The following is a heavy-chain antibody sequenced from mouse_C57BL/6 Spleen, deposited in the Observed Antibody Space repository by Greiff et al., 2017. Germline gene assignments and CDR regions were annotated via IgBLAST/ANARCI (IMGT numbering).Heavy chain of an antibody. V-gene: IGHV1-4*01. Sequence: VQLQQSGAELARPGASVKMSCKASGYTFTSYTMHWVKQRPGQGLEWIGYINPSSGYTKYNQKFKDKATLTADKSSSTAYMQLSSLTSEDSAVYYCARSDYGSSLWYFDVWGTGTTVTVSS. J-gene: IGHJ1*03. CDR2: INPSSGYT. D-gene: IGHD1-1*01. CDR3: ARSDYGSSLWYFDV. CDR1: GYTFTSYT.